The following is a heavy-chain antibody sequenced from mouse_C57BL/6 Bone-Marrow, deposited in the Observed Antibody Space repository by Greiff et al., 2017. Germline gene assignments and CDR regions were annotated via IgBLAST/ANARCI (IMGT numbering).Heavy chain of an antibody. CDR3: ARKGHYSNYVSYYAMDY. Sequence: VKVVESGPGLVAPSQSLSITCTVSGFSLTSYAISWVRQPPGKGLEWLGVIWTGGGTNYNSALKSRLSISKDNSKSQVFLKMNSLQTDDTARYYCARKGHYSNYVSYYAMDYWGQGTSVTVSS. J-gene: IGHJ4*01. D-gene: IGHD2-5*01. CDR2: IWTGGGT. V-gene: IGHV2-9-1*01. CDR1: GFSLTSYA.